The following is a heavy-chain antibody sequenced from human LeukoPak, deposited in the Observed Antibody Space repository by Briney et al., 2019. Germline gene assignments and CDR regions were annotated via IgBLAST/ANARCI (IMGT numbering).Heavy chain of an antibody. D-gene: IGHD3-22*01. J-gene: IGHJ4*02. CDR3: ASGYYDSSGYHGGY. Sequence: SQTLSLTCTVSGGSISSGGYYWSWIRQPPGKGLEWIGYIYHSGSTYYNPSLKSRVTISVDRSKNQFSLKLSSVTAADTAVYYCASGYYDSSGYHGGYWGQGTLVTVSS. CDR1: GGSISSGGYY. V-gene: IGHV4-30-2*01. CDR2: IYHSGST.